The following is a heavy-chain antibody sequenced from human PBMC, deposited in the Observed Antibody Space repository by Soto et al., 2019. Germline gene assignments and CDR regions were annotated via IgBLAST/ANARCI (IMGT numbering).Heavy chain of an antibody. CDR3: AKGAHYHCSGTYCPLDY. D-gene: IGHD3-10*01. V-gene: IGHV3-23*02. J-gene: IGHJ4*02. CDR1: GFTFTTYG. Sequence: EVQLLESGGGLVQPGGSLRLSCAASGFTFTTYGMSWVRQTPGKGLEWVSGLGGGGGSTYYCDSVKGRFTISRDNYKTTLYLQMNSRRAEDTAVYYCAKGAHYHCSGTYCPLDYWGQGSLVTVSS. CDR2: LGGGGGST.